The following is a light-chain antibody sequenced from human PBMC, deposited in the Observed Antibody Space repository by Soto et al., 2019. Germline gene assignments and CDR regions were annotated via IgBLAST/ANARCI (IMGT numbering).Light chain of an antibody. CDR2: DAS. CDR1: QSVSVN. J-gene: IGKJ4*01. Sequence: EIVLTQSPGTLSVSPGERATLSCMASQSVSVNLAWYQQKPGQAPRLLISDASTRATSIPARFNGSGSGTEFTLAISSLQSEDFAIYYCHQYNTWPLTFGGGTKVDIK. V-gene: IGKV3-15*01. CDR3: HQYNTWPLT.